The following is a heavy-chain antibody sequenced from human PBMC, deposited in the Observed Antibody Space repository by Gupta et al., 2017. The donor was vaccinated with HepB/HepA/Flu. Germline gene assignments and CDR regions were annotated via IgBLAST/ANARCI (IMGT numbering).Heavy chain of an antibody. CDR2: FDPEEGET. J-gene: IGHJ4*02. Sequence: QVQLVQSGAEVQRPGASVKVSCKVSGYTLTELSMHWVRQAPGTGLEWMGGFDPEEGETIYAQKFQGRVTMTEDTSTDTAYMELSSLRSEDTAVYYCALRMVVPPLDYFDYWGQGTLVTVSS. CDR3: ALRMVVPPLDYFDY. V-gene: IGHV1-24*01. D-gene: IGHD3-22*01. CDR1: GYTLTELS.